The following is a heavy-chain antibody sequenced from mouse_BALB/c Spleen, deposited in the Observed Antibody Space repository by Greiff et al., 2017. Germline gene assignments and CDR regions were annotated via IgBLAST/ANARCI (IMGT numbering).Heavy chain of an antibody. CDR1: GFTFSSFG. D-gene: IGHD3-2*02. V-gene: IGHV5-17*02. J-gene: IGHJ3*01. CDR2: ISSGSSTI. Sequence: EVQRVESGGGLVQPGGSRKLSCAASGFTFSSFGMHWVRQAPEKGLEWVAYISSGSSTIYYADTVKGRFTISRDNPKNTLFLQMTSLRSEDTAMYYCARSGSGAFAYWGQGTLVTVSA. CDR3: ARSGSGAFAY.